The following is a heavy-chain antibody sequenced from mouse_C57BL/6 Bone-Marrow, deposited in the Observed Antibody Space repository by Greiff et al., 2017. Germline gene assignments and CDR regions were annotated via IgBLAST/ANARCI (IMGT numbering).Heavy chain of an antibody. CDR2: IDPENGDT. CDR3: TTVVHY. V-gene: IGHV14-4*01. CDR1: GFNFKDDY. Sequence: EVQLQQSGAELVRPGASVKLSCPASGFNFKDDYMHWVKQRPDRGLEWIGWIDPENGDTEYAPKFQGKATITADTSSNTAYLQLSSLTSEDTAVYYCTTVVHYWGQGTTLTVSS. D-gene: IGHD1-1*01. J-gene: IGHJ2*01.